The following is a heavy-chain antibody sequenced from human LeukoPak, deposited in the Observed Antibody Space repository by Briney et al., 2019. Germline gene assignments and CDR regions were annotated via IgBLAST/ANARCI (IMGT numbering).Heavy chain of an antibody. Sequence: GRSLRLSCTASGFTFGDYAMSWVRQAPGKGLEWVSYISSSSKTIYYADSVKGRFTISRDNAKNSLYLQMNSLRDEDSAVYYCARDQGIFDYWGQGTLVTVSS. V-gene: IGHV3-48*02. J-gene: IGHJ4*02. CDR1: GFTFGDYA. CDR2: ISSSSKTI. CDR3: ARDQGIFDY.